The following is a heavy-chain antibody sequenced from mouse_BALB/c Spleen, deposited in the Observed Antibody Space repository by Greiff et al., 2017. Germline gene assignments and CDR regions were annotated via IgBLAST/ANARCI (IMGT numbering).Heavy chain of an antibody. D-gene: IGHD1-1*01. J-gene: IGHJ2*01. Sequence: EVHLVESGGGLVKPGGSLKLSCAASGFTFSSYAMSWVRQSPEKRLEWVAEISSGGSYTYYPDTVTGRITISRDNAKNTLYLEMSSLRSEDTAMYYCAIYYYGSFDYWGQGTTLTVSS. CDR1: GFTFSSYA. CDR3: AIYYYGSFDY. CDR2: ISSGGSYT. V-gene: IGHV5-9-4*01.